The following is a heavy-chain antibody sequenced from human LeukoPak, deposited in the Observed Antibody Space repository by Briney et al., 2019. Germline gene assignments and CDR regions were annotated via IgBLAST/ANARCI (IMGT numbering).Heavy chain of an antibody. V-gene: IGHV4-61*02. CDR3: ARDEKASLIVWPYY. Sequence: SETLSLTCTVSGGSISSGSYYWSWIRQPAGKGLEWIGRIYTSGSTNYNPSLNSRVTISVDTSKNQFSLKLSSVTAADTAVYYCARDEKASLIVWPYYWGQGTLVTVSS. CDR1: GGSISSGSYY. D-gene: IGHD2-15*01. J-gene: IGHJ4*02. CDR2: IYTSGST.